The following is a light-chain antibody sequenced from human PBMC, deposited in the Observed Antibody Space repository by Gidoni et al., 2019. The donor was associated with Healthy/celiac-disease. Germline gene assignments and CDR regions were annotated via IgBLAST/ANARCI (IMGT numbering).Light chain of an antibody. Sequence: DTQMTQSPPTLSASVGDRVTISCRASQSISSWLAWYQQKPGKAPKLLIYKASSLESGVPSKFSGSGSGTEFTLTISSLQPDDFATYYCQQYNSYWGTFGQGTKVEIK. CDR3: QQYNSYWGT. J-gene: IGKJ1*01. CDR1: QSISSW. CDR2: KAS. V-gene: IGKV1-5*03.